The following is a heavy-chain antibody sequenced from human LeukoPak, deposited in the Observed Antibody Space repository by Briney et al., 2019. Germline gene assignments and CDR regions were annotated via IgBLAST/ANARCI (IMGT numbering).Heavy chain of an antibody. CDR3: ARVAPPDIVVVPAVCGDCYQGGFDY. V-gene: IGHV4-34*01. CDR2: INHSGST. J-gene: IGHJ4*02. Sequence: SETLSLTCAVYGGSFSGYYWSWIRQPPGKGLEWIGEINHSGSTNYNPSLKSRVTISVDTSKNQFPLKLSSVSAADTAVYYCARVAPPDIVVVPAVCGDCYQGGFDYWGQGTLVTVSS. CDR1: GGSFSGYY. D-gene: IGHD2-2*01.